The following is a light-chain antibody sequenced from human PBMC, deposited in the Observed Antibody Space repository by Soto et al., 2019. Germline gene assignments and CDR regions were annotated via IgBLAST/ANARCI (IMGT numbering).Light chain of an antibody. CDR1: SSNIGRNS. CDR3: GSWDSSLSAYV. CDR2: DDN. J-gene: IGLJ1*01. V-gene: IGLV1-51*01. Sequence: QSVLTQPPSVSAAPGQKVTISCSGSSSNIGRNSVYWYQQLQGTAPKLLFYDDNKRPQVIPDRFSGSKSGTSATLGITGFQTGDEADYYCGSWDSSLSAYVFGTGTKVTVL.